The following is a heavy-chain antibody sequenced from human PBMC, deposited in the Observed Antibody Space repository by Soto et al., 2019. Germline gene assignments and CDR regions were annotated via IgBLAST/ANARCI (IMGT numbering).Heavy chain of an antibody. V-gene: IGHV1-46*01. CDR2: INPHGGST. Sequence: ASVKVSCKAPGDTFTSYYLNWVRQAPGQGLEWMGVINPHGGSTKYAQKFQGRITMTRDTSRSTVYMELSSLRSDDTAIYYCARSSGGNFGIIIEGSNWFDPWGQGTPVTVSS. CDR3: ARSSGGNFGIIIEGSNWFDP. J-gene: IGHJ5*02. CDR1: GDTFTSYY. D-gene: IGHD3-3*01.